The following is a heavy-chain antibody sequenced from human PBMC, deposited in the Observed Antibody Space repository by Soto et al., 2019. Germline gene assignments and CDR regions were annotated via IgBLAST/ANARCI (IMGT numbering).Heavy chain of an antibody. Sequence: LRPSFAASGFTFSSYAMSWVRQAPGKGLEWVSAISGSGGSTYYADSVKGRFTISRDNSKNTLYLQMNSLRAEDTAVYYCAKENWNYVVPAWADWGQGTLVTVSS. CDR2: ISGSGGST. J-gene: IGHJ4*02. CDR1: GFTFSSYA. CDR3: AKENWNYVVPAWAD. D-gene: IGHD1-7*01. V-gene: IGHV3-23*01.